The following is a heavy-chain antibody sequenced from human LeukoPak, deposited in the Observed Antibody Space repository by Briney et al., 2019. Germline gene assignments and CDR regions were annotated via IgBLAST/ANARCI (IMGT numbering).Heavy chain of an antibody. CDR1: GGSISSYY. D-gene: IGHD2-15*01. CDR3: AGSLPHGSNDY. J-gene: IGHJ4*02. V-gene: IGHV4-59*01. CDR2: IHYSGST. Sequence: TASETLSLTCTVSGGSISSYYWSCIRQHPGKGLEYIGHIHYSGSTNYNPSLKSRVTMSVDTSKNDTSLKLKSVTARSVTAAYCAGSLPHGSNDYWGQGTLVTVSS.